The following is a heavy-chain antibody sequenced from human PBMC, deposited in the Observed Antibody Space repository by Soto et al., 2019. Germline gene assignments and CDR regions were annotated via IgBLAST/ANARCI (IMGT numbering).Heavy chain of an antibody. Sequence: SETLSLTCAVSGGYITSAGYSWSWIRQPPGRDLEWIGYIYHGGSSYYNPSLKSRVTMSVDRSKNQFSLTLTSVTAADTAVYFCARVRAGYFDYWGQGILVTVSS. CDR2: IYHGGSS. J-gene: IGHJ4*02. D-gene: IGHD6-13*01. CDR3: ARVRAGYFDY. CDR1: GGYITSAGYS. V-gene: IGHV4-30-2*01.